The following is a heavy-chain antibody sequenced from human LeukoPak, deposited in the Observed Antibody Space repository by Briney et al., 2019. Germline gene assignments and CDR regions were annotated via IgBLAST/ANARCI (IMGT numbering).Heavy chain of an antibody. Sequence: RSGGSLRLSCAVSGFTFSSYAMTWVRQAPGKGLEWVSSISDSGGATYYADSVKGRFTISRDNSKNTLYLQMNSLRAEDTAVYYCAKNSQITMIVVVIWDFDYWGQGTLVTVSS. CDR2: ISDSGGAT. V-gene: IGHV3-23*01. J-gene: IGHJ4*02. CDR3: AKNSQITMIVVVIWDFDY. CDR1: GFTFSSYA. D-gene: IGHD3-22*01.